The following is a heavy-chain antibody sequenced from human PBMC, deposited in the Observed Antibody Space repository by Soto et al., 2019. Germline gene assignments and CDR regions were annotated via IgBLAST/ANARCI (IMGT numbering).Heavy chain of an antibody. CDR1: GYSFAGYW. J-gene: IGHJ4*02. V-gene: IGHV5-10-1*01. D-gene: IGHD3-22*01. Sequence: GESLKISCNGSGYSFAGYWITWVRQKPGKGLEWMGRIDPSDSQTYYSPSFRGHVTISVTKSITTVFLQWSSLRASDTAMYYCARQIYDSDTGPNCQYYFDSWGQGTPVTVSS. CDR2: IDPSDSQT. CDR3: ARQIYDSDTGPNCQYYFDS.